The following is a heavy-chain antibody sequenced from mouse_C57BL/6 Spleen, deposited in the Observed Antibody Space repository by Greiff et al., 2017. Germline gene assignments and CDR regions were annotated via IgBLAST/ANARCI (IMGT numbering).Heavy chain of an antibody. V-gene: IGHV1-15*01. CDR3: TSHYYGSSSYYAMDY. D-gene: IGHD1-1*01. CDR1: GYTFTDYE. Sequence: QVQLQQSGAELVRPGASVTLSCKASGYTFTDYEMHWVKQTPVHGLEWIGAIDPETGGTAYNQKFKGKAILTADKSSSTAYMELRSLTSEDSAVYYCTSHYYGSSSYYAMDYWGQGTSVTVSS. CDR2: IDPETGGT. J-gene: IGHJ4*01.